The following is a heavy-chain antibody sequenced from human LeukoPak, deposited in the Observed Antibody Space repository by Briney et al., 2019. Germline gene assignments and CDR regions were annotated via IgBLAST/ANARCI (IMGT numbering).Heavy chain of an antibody. CDR2: IKQDGSEK. D-gene: IGHD2-15*01. V-gene: IGHV3-7*01. CDR3: ARVSKRVVAATEFDY. Sequence: PGGSLRLSCAASGFTFSSYWMSWVRQAPGKGLEWVANIKQDGSEKYYVDSVKGRFTISRDNAKNSLYLQMNSLRAEDTAVYYCARVSKRVVAATEFDYWGQGTLVTVSS. CDR1: GFTFSSYW. J-gene: IGHJ4*02.